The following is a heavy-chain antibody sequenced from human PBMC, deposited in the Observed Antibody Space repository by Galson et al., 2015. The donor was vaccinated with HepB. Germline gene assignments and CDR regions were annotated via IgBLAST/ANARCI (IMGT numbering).Heavy chain of an antibody. CDR1: GFTFTNYA. Sequence: SLRLSCAASGFTFTNYAMSWVRQAPGKGLEWVSAISGSGGSTFYTDSVKGRFTISRDNSKNTLYLQMNSPRAEDTAIYYCAKDAAGTAVSNTMGYFDYWGQGTLVTVSS. CDR2: ISGSGGST. J-gene: IGHJ4*02. CDR3: AKDAAGTAVSNTMGYFDY. V-gene: IGHV3-23*01. D-gene: IGHD3-10*01.